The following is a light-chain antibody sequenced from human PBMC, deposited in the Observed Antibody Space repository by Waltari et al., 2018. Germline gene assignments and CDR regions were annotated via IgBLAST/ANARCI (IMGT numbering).Light chain of an antibody. CDR1: QYISTN. CDR2: DAS. J-gene: IGKJ1*01. CDR3: HQSHFPTWT. Sequence: EMTQSPSSLSASVRDRVTITYRARQYISTNLNWYQHKPGKAPKVLIYDASTLQSGVPSRFSGSGSGTDFTLTIKNLQLEDSATYYCHQSHFPTWTFGQGTKVEIK. V-gene: IGKV1-39*01.